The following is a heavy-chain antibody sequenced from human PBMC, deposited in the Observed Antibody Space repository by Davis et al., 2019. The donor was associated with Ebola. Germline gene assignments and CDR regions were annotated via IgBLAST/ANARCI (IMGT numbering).Heavy chain of an antibody. J-gene: IGHJ4*02. V-gene: IGHV4-34*01. CDR3: ARGRRNIKSYFDY. Sequence: PSETLSLTCAVYGGSFSGYYWSWIRQPPGKGLEWIGEINHSGSTNYNPSLKSRVTISIDTSNNQFSLKLSSVTAADTAVYYCARGRRNIKSYFDYWGQGTLVTVSS. CDR1: GGSFSGYY. D-gene: IGHD2/OR15-2a*01. CDR2: INHSGST.